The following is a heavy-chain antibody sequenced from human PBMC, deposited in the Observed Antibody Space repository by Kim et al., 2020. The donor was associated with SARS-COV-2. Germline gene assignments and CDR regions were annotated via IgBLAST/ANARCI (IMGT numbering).Heavy chain of an antibody. CDR2: ISGSGGST. J-gene: IGHJ5*02. V-gene: IGHV3-23*01. CDR3: AKEGLLWFGEHTMNWFDP. D-gene: IGHD3-10*01. Sequence: GGSLRLSCAASGFTFSSYAMSWVRQAPGKGLEWVSAISGSGGSTYYADSVKGRFTISRDNSKNTLYLQMNSLRAEDTAVYYCAKEGLLWFGEHTMNWFDPWGQGTLVTVSS. CDR1: GFTFSSYA.